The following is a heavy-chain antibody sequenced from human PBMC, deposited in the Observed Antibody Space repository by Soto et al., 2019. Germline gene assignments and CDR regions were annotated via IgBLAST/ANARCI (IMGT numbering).Heavy chain of an antibody. CDR1: NAPVGSSTYT. Sequence: SETLSLTCTVSNAPVGSSTYTWGWIRQPPGKGLEWIGSIYNSGRTYYNPSLNSRVTVSVDTSKNQFSLKVTSVTAADTAVYYCARDPADRGDYFDYWGLGTLVTVSS. V-gene: IGHV4-39*02. D-gene: IGHD3-10*01. CDR2: IYNSGRT. CDR3: ARDPADRGDYFDY. J-gene: IGHJ4*02.